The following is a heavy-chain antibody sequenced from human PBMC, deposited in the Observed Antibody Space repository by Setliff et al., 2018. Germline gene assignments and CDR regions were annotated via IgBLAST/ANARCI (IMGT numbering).Heavy chain of an antibody. V-gene: IGHV3-7*03. D-gene: IGHD2-8*01. Sequence: GESLKISRSASGFIFNNFWMSWVRQAPGKGLEWVANINQRESAKLYVDSVKGRFTISRDNAENSLYLQMTSLRAEDTAVYYCARTDGTNLGYFDNWGQGTLVTVSS. J-gene: IGHJ4*02. CDR2: INQRESAK. CDR1: GFIFNNFW. CDR3: ARTDGTNLGYFDN.